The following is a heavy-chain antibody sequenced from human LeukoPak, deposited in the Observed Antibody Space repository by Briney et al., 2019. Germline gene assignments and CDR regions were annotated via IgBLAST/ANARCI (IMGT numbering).Heavy chain of an antibody. CDR2: ISAYNGNT. D-gene: IGHD3-22*01. CDR1: GYTFTSYD. V-gene: IGHV1-18*01. CDR3: ARDIRSYYYDSSGSGDY. Sequence: ASVKVSCKASGYTFTSYDISWVRQAPGQGLEWMGWISAYNGNTNYAQKLQGRVTMTTDTSTSTAYMELRSLRSDDTAVYYCARDIRSYYYDSSGSGDYWGQGTLVTVSS. J-gene: IGHJ4*02.